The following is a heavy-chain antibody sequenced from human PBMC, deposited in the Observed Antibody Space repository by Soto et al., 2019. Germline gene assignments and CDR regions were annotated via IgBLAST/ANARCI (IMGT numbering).Heavy chain of an antibody. D-gene: IGHD5-12*01. CDR3: ARDPQRRDGYNFDS. Sequence: PGGSLRPSCAASGFIFTDYSMAWIRQAPGKGLEWISYITTGGETTLYAASVEGRFTISRDNAKKALFLQMNSLRADDTAVYFCARDPQRRDGYNFDSWGQGTLVTVSS. J-gene: IGHJ4*02. CDR2: ITTGGETT. V-gene: IGHV3-11*01. CDR1: GFIFTDYS.